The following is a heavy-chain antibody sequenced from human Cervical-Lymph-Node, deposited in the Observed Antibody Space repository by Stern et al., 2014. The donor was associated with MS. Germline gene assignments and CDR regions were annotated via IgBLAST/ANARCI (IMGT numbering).Heavy chain of an antibody. CDR2: ISAYNGST. CDR1: GYTFTLYW. Sequence: VQLVQSGAEVKKPGASVKVSCKASGYTFTLYWISWVRQGPGQGLEWMGWISAYNGSTNYARKLQGRVAMTTDTSTSSVYMELRSLRSDDTAVYYCARGLLGGEKGFDIWGQGTMVTVSS. V-gene: IGHV1-18*04. D-gene: IGHD2-21*01. J-gene: IGHJ3*02. CDR3: ARGLLGGEKGFDI.